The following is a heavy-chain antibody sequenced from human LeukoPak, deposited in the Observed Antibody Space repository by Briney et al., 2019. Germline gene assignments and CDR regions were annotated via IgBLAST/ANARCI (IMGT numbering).Heavy chain of an antibody. D-gene: IGHD2-8*01. CDR2: ISSSSSYI. J-gene: IGHJ4*02. Sequence: GGSLRLSCVDSGFTFSDYGMNWVRQAPGRGLEWVSSISSSSSYIYYIDSVKGRFTISRDNAKNSLYLQMNSLRAEDTAVYYCARDGGFDCTNGVCDKVDYWGQGTLVTVSS. CDR3: ARDGGFDCTNGVCDKVDY. CDR1: GFTFSDYG. V-gene: IGHV3-21*01.